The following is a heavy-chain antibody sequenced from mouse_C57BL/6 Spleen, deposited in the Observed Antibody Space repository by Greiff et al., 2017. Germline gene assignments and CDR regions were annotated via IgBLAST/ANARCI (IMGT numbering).Heavy chain of an antibody. CDR2: ISYDGSN. CDR1: GYSITSGYY. D-gene: IGHD2-3*01. V-gene: IGHV3-6*01. CDR3: ARDGYYAAMDY. Sequence: EVQLQESGPGLVKPSQSLSLTCSVTGYSITSGYYWNWIRQFPGNKLEWMGYISYDGSNNYNPSLKNRISITRDTSKNQFFLKLNSVTTEDTATYYCARDGYYAAMDYWGQGTSVTVSS. J-gene: IGHJ4*01.